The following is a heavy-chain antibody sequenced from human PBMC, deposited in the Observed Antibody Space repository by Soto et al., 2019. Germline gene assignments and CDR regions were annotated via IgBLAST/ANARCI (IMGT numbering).Heavy chain of an antibody. Sequence: GGSLRLSCAASGFTFSSYGMHWVRQAPGKGLEWVAVIWYDGSNKYYADSVKGRFTISRDNSKNTLYLQMNSLRAEDTAVYYCARDIVATISDWFDPWGQGTLVTVSS. CDR1: GFTFSSYG. J-gene: IGHJ5*02. V-gene: IGHV3-33*01. D-gene: IGHD5-12*01. CDR3: ARDIVATISDWFDP. CDR2: IWYDGSNK.